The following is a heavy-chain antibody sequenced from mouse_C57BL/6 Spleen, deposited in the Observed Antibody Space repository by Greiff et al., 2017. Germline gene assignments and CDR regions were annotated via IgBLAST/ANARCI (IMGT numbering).Heavy chain of an antibody. Sequence: VQLQQSGPELVKPGASVKISCKASGYTFTDYYMNWVKQSHGKSLEWIGDINPNNGGTSYNQKFKGKATLTVDTSSSTAYMELRSLTSEVSAIYYCARSGYYDCDAWFAYWGQGTLVTVSA. CDR1: GYTFTDYY. CDR3: ARSGYYDCDAWFAY. J-gene: IGHJ3*01. V-gene: IGHV1-26*01. CDR2: INPNNGGT. D-gene: IGHD2-4*01.